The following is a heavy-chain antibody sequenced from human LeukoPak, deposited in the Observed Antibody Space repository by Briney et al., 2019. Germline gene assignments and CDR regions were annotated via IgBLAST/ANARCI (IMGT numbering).Heavy chain of an antibody. CDR3: AKRAYYDFWSGYTRPYYFDY. CDR2: ISGSGGST. V-gene: IGHV3-23*01. Sequence: PGGSLRLSCAASGFTFSSYAMSWVRQAPGKGLEWVSAISGSGGSTYYADSVKGRFTISRDNSKNTLYLQMNSLRAEDTAVYYCAKRAYYDFWSGYTRPYYFDYWGQGTLVTVSS. J-gene: IGHJ4*02. D-gene: IGHD3-3*01. CDR1: GFTFSSYA.